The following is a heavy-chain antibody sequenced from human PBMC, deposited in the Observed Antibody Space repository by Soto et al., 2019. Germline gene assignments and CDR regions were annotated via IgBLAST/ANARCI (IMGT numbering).Heavy chain of an antibody. CDR1: GYTFTGYY. V-gene: IGHV1-2*02. J-gene: IGHJ4*02. Sequence: KVSCKASGYTFTGYYMHWVRQAPGQGLEWMGWINPNSGGTNYAQKFQGRVTMTRDTSISTAYMELSRLRSDDTAVYYCARALRYFDWLYHTPFDYWGQGTLVTVSS. D-gene: IGHD3-9*01. CDR2: INPNSGGT. CDR3: ARALRYFDWLYHTPFDY.